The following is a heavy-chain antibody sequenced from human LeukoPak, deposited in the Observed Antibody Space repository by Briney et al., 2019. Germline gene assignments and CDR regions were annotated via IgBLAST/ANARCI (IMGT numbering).Heavy chain of an antibody. J-gene: IGHJ4*02. D-gene: IGHD4-17*01. CDR3: ARDPSTVTTSHFDY. Sequence: GASVKVSCKASGYTFTSYDINWVRQATGQGLEWMGWMNPNSGNTGYAQKFQGRVTMTRDTSISTAYMELSRLRSDDTAVYYCARDPSTVTTSHFDYWGQGTLVTVSS. V-gene: IGHV1-8*02. CDR2: MNPNSGNT. CDR1: GYTFTSYD.